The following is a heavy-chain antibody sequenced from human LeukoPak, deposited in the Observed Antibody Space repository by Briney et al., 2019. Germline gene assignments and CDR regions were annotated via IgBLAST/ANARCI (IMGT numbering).Heavy chain of an antibody. J-gene: IGHJ4*02. CDR1: GFTFDDYA. Sequence: GGSLRLSCAASGFTFDDYAMHWVRQDPGKGLEWVSGISWNSGSIGYADSVKGRFTISRDNAKNSLYLQMNSLRAEDTALYYCAKDMNYYDSSADYWGQGTLVTVSS. D-gene: IGHD3-22*01. CDR2: ISWNSGSI. V-gene: IGHV3-9*01. CDR3: AKDMNYYDSSADY.